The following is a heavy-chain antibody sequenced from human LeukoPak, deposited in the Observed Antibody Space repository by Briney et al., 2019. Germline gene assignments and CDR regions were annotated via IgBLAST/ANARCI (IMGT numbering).Heavy chain of an antibody. D-gene: IGHD3-10*01. CDR1: GGSVSSGSYY. Sequence: SETLSLTCTVSGGSVSSGSYYWRWIRQPPGRGLEWIGYIYYSGSTNYNPSLKSRVTISVDTSKNQFSLKLSSVTAADTAVYYCARTELGDGSGSYYNDAFDIWGQGTMVTVSS. J-gene: IGHJ3*02. CDR2: IYYSGST. CDR3: ARTELGDGSGSYYNDAFDI. V-gene: IGHV4-61*01.